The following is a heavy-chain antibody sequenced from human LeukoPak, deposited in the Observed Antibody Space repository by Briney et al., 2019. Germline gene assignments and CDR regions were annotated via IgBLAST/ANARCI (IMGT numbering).Heavy chain of an antibody. V-gene: IGHV4-39*01. D-gene: IGHD6-13*01. J-gene: IGHJ4*02. CDR3: ARVVKESSSWYDNGYYFDY. CDR2: IYYSGST. Sequence: SSETLSLTCTVSGGSISSSSYYWGWIRQPPGKGLEWIGSIYYSGSTYYNPSLKSRVTISVDTSKNQFSLKLSSVTVADTAVYYCARVVKESSSWYDNGYYFDYWGQGTLVTVSS. CDR1: GGSISSSSYY.